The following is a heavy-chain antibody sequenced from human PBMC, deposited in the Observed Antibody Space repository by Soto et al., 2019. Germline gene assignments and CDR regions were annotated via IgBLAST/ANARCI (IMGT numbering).Heavy chain of an antibody. Sequence: ASVKVSCKTSGYTFTSYGISWVRQAPGQGLEWMGWISTYNGNTNYTQKLQGRVTMTTDTSTSTAYMELRSLRSDDTAVYYCARDIVVVPAPTPSFVDFWGQGTLVTVSS. D-gene: IGHD2-2*02. CDR1: GYTFTSYG. V-gene: IGHV1-18*01. CDR3: ARDIVVVPAPTPSFVDF. J-gene: IGHJ4*02. CDR2: ISTYNGNT.